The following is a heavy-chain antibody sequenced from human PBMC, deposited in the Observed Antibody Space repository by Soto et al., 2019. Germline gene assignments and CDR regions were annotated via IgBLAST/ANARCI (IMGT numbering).Heavy chain of an antibody. CDR1: GYTFTSYG. CDR2: ISAYNGNT. D-gene: IGHD6-13*01. Sequence: QVQLVQSGAEVKKPGASVKVSCKASGYTFTSYGISWVRQAPGQGLEWMGWISAYNGNTNYAQKLQGRVTMTPDTSTNTAYMELRNLRSDDTAVYYCARVIAADADFDYWGQGTLVTVSS. J-gene: IGHJ4*02. CDR3: ARVIAADADFDY. V-gene: IGHV1-18*01.